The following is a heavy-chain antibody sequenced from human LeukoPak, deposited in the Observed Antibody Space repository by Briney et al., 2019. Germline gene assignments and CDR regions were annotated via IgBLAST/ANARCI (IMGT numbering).Heavy chain of an antibody. CDR2: ISAYNGNT. V-gene: IGHV1-18*01. Sequence: ASVKVSCKASGYPFTSYGISWVRQAPGQGLEWMGWISAYNGNTNYAQKLQGRVTMTTDTSTSTAYMELRSLRSDDTAVYYCARVGLVRGVNDWFDPRGQGTLVTVSS. CDR3: ARVGLVRGVNDWFDP. J-gene: IGHJ5*02. D-gene: IGHD3-10*01. CDR1: GYPFTSYG.